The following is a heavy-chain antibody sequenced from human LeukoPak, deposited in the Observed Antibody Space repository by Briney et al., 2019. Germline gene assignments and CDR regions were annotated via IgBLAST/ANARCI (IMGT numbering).Heavy chain of an antibody. D-gene: IGHD3-10*01. CDR1: GGSISSSSYY. CDR3: ARSLVRGVIIRGGYFDY. CDR2: IYYSGST. J-gene: IGHJ4*02. V-gene: IGHV4-39*01. Sequence: PSETLSLTCTVSGGSISSSSYYWGWIRQPPGKGLEWIGSIYYSGSTYYNPSLKSRVTISVDTSKNRFSLTLSSVTAADTAVYYCARSLVRGVIIRGGYFDYWGQGTLVTVCS.